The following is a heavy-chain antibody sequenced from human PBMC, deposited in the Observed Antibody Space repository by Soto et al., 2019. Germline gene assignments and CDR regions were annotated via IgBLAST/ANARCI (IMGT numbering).Heavy chain of an antibody. D-gene: IGHD6-13*01. Sequence: EVQLLESGGGLVQPGGSLRLSCAASGFTFSSYAMSWVRQAPGKGLEWVSAISGSGGSTYYADSVKVRFTISRDNSKNKLDLQMNSLSRGDTAVYYCAKDIGGALPHPSGIAEAGTAFDIWGQGTMVTVS. V-gene: IGHV3-23*01. CDR1: GFTFSSYA. CDR2: ISGSGGST. CDR3: AKDIGGALPHPSGIAEAGTAFDI. J-gene: IGHJ3*02.